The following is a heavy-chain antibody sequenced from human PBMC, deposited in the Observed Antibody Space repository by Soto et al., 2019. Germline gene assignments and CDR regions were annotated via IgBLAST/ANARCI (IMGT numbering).Heavy chain of an antibody. J-gene: IGHJ6*02. V-gene: IGHV3-15*01. D-gene: IGHD2-21*02. CDR2: IKSKTDGGTT. CDR3: TTSQTIRGVVVTANYYYYGMDV. CDR1: GFTFSNAW. Sequence: PGGSLRLSCAASGFTFSNAWMSWVRQAPGKGLEWVGRIKSKTDGGTTDYAAPVKGRFTISRDDSKNTLYPQMNSLKTEDTAVYYCTTSQTIRGVVVTANYYYYGMDVWGQGTTVTVSS.